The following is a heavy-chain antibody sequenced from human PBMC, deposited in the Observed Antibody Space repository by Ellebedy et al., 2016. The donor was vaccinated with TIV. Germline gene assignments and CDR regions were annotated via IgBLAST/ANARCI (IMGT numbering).Heavy chain of an antibody. J-gene: IGHJ6*02. Sequence: SETLSLTXTVSGGSISSYYWSWIRQPPGKGLEWIGYIYYSGSTNYNPSLKSRVTISVDTSKNQFSLRLSSVTAADTAVYYCARAGKVAGSVRYGMDVWGQGTTVTVSS. D-gene: IGHD6-19*01. CDR1: GGSISSYY. CDR3: ARAGKVAGSVRYGMDV. CDR2: IYYSGST. V-gene: IGHV4-59*01.